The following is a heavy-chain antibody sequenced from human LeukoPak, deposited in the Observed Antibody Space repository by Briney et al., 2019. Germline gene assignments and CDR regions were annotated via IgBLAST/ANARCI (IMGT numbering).Heavy chain of an antibody. CDR2: ISGSGGST. J-gene: IGHJ4*02. CDR1: GFTFRSYA. Sequence: GGSLRLSCAASGFTFRSYAMSWVRQAPGKGLEWVSAISGSGGSTYYADSVTGRFTISRDNSKNTLYLQMNSLRAEDTAVYYCAKGLIVVPAANFDYWGQGTLVTVSS. D-gene: IGHD2-2*01. CDR3: AKGLIVVPAANFDY. V-gene: IGHV3-23*01.